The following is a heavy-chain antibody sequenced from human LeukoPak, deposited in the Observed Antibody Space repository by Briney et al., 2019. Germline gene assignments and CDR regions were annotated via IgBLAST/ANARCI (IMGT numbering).Heavy chain of an antibody. CDR3: ARACGGASCYDTPDFDC. CDR1: GYSFTSYD. V-gene: IGHV3-48*01. D-gene: IGHD2-2*01. Sequence: GGSLRLSCVASGYSFTSYDMNWVRQSPGKGLEWVSHISETSNTIRYVDSVKGRFTISRDNARRSLYLQMNCLRAEDTGVYYCARACGGASCYDTPDFDCWGQGTLVTVAS. J-gene: IGHJ4*02. CDR2: ISETSNTI.